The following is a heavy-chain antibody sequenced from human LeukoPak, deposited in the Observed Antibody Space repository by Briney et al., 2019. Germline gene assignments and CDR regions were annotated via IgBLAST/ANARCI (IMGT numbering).Heavy chain of an antibody. CDR3: ARDGGDGYKANWFDT. Sequence: ASVKVSCKAFGYTFTSYYMHWVRQAPGQGLEWMGIINPSRGSTSQAQTFQGRVTMTRDMSTSTVSMELSSLRSEDTAVYYCARDGGDGYKANWFDTWGQGTLVTVSS. J-gene: IGHJ5*02. V-gene: IGHV1-46*01. CDR1: GYTFTSYY. D-gene: IGHD5-24*01. CDR2: INPSRGST.